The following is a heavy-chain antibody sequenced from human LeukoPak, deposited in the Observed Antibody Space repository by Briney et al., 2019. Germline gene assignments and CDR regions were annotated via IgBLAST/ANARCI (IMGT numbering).Heavy chain of an antibody. V-gene: IGHV3-48*04. J-gene: IGHJ3*02. D-gene: IGHD3-22*01. Sequence: PGGSLRLSCVGSGFTFRTYAMNWVRQAPGKGLEWVSYIGSSSSPIYYADSVKGRFTISRDNAKNSLYLQMNSLRAEDTAVYYCAKGVTMTPYDAFDIWGQGTMVTVSS. CDR3: AKGVTMTPYDAFDI. CDR2: IGSSSSPI. CDR1: GFTFRTYA.